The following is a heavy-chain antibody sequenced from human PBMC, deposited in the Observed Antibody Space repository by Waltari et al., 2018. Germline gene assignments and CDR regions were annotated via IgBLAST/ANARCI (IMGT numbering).Heavy chain of an antibody. Sequence: EVQLVESGGGLIQPGGSLRLSCAASGFTVSSNYMSWVRQAPGKALEWVSVSYSGGSPSYADSGKGRFTISRDNSKNTLYLQMNSLRAEDTAVYYCARDLRVATKRGYYGMDVWGQGTTVTVSS. CDR1: GFTVSSNY. CDR2: SYSGGSP. D-gene: IGHD5-12*01. J-gene: IGHJ6*02. CDR3: ARDLRVATKRGYYGMDV. V-gene: IGHV3-53*01.